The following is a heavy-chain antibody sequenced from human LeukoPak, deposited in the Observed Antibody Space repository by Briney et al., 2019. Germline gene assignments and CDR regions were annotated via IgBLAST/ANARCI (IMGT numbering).Heavy chain of an antibody. D-gene: IGHD7-27*01. CDR3: ARAEKPNWGNYYYYCMDV. J-gene: IGHJ6*03. V-gene: IGHV1-18*01. CDR1: GYTFTSYG. CDR2: ISAYNGNT. Sequence: GASVKVSCKAFGYTFTSYGISWVRQAPGQGLEWMGWISAYNGNTNFAQKLQDRVTMTTDTSTSTTYMELRSLRSDDTAVYYCARAEKPNWGNYYYYCMDVWGKGTTVTVSS.